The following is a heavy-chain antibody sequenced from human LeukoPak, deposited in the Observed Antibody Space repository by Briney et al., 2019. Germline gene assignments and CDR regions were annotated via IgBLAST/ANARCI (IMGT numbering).Heavy chain of an antibody. J-gene: IGHJ4*02. CDR1: GYTFTSHD. D-gene: IGHD3-3*01. Sequence: ASVKVSCKASGYTFTSHDINWVRQATGQGLEWMGWMNPNSGNTGYAQKFQGRVTITRTTSISTAYMELSSLRSEDTAVYYCARGHDFWSGYLPLWGQGTLVTVSS. CDR2: MNPNSGNT. V-gene: IGHV1-8*02. CDR3: ARGHDFWSGYLPL.